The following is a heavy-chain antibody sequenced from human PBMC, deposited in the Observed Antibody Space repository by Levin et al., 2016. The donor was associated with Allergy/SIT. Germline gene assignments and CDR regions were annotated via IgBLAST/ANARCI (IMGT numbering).Heavy chain of an antibody. CDR3: AKDLRDESTD. J-gene: IGHJ4*02. V-gene: IGHV3-23*01. D-gene: IGHD5/OR15-5a*01. CDR2: ISGSGGST. Sequence: WIRQPPGKGLEWVSAISGSGGSTYYADSVKGRFTISRDNSKNTLYLQMNSLRAEDTAVYYCAKDLRDESTDWGQGTLVTVSS.